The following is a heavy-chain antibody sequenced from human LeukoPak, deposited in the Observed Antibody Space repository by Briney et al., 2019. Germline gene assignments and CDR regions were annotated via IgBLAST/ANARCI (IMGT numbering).Heavy chain of an antibody. D-gene: IGHD2-2*01. Sequence: SVKVSCKASGGTFSSYAISWVRQAPGQGLEWMGGIIPIFGTANYAQKFQGRVTITADESTSTAYMELSSLRSEDTAVYYCARNGGMVGYCSSTSCYDRSFDYWGQGTLVTVSS. V-gene: IGHV1-69*13. CDR3: ARNGGMVGYCSSTSCYDRSFDY. J-gene: IGHJ4*02. CDR2: IIPIFGTA. CDR1: GGTFSSYA.